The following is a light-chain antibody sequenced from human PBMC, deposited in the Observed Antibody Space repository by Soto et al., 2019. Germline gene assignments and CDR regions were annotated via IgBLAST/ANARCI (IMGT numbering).Light chain of an antibody. J-gene: IGKJ3*01. CDR1: QSVRSSY. Sequence: EIVLTQSPGTLSLSPGERATLSCRASQSVRSSYLAWYQQKPGQAPRLLIYGASSRATGIPDRFSGSGSGTDFTLTISGLEPEDFAVYYCQQYGSSPFTFGPGTKVDIK. CDR2: GAS. V-gene: IGKV3-20*01. CDR3: QQYGSSPFT.